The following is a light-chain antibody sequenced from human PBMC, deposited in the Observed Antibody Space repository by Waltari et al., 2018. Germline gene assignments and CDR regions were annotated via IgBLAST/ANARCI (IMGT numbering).Light chain of an antibody. CDR1: GSDVGGYDY. CDR2: EVS. V-gene: IGLV2-14*01. J-gene: IGLJ1*01. CDR3: LSYTSSSTYV. Sequence: QSALTQPASVSGSPGQSITFSCTGTGSDVGGYDYVSWYQQHPGKVLKLMIYEVSNRPSGVSNRFSGSKSGNTASLTISGLQAEDEADYYCLSYTSSSTYVFGTGTKVTVL.